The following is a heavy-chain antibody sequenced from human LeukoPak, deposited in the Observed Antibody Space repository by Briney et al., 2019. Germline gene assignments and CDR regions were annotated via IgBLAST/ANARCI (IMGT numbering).Heavy chain of an antibody. D-gene: IGHD3-22*01. CDR1: GFSFSDYY. CDR3: TTRRLSGTFTMIDY. V-gene: IGHV3-11*01. J-gene: IGHJ4*02. CDR2: ISSSGSTI. Sequence: GALRLSCAASGFSFSDYYMSWIRQAPGKGLEWVSYISSSGSTIYYADSVKGRFTISRDNAKNSLYLQMNSLRAEDTAVYYCTTRRLSGTFTMIDYWGQGTLVTVSS.